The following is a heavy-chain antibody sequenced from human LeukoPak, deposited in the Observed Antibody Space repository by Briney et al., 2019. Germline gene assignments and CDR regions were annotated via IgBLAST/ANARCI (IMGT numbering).Heavy chain of an antibody. CDR2: VHLDGRT. V-gene: IGHV4-34*10. CDR1: GGSFSGYY. D-gene: IGHD2/OR15-2a*01. Sequence: SETLSLTCAVYGGSFSGYYWSCIRQPPGKGLEWIGEVHLDGRTNYNPSLESRLTMSVDVSENQVSLKLTSVTAADTAVYYCAREGGFYRPLDYSGQGTLVTVSS. J-gene: IGHJ4*02. CDR3: AREGGFYRPLDY.